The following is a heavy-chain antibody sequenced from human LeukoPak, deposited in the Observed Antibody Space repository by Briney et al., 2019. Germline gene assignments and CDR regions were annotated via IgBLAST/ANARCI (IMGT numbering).Heavy chain of an antibody. Sequence: ASVKVSCKASGYTFTGYYMHWVRQAPGQGLEWMGWINPNSGDTNYAQKFQGRVTMTRDTSISTAYMELSRLRSDDTAVYYCARERIAAAGHNWFDPWGQGTLVTVSS. D-gene: IGHD6-13*01. J-gene: IGHJ5*02. CDR2: INPNSGDT. V-gene: IGHV1-2*02. CDR1: GYTFTGYY. CDR3: ARERIAAAGHNWFDP.